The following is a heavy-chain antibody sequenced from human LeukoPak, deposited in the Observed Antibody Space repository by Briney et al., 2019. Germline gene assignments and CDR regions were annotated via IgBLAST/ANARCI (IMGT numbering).Heavy chain of an antibody. J-gene: IGHJ4*02. CDR3: AREGTGYSSSWYSIDY. D-gene: IGHD6-13*01. Sequence: PSETLSLTCAVSGGSISSGGYSWRWIRQPPGKGLEWIGYIYHSGSTYYNPSLKSRVTISVDRSKNQFSLKLSSVTAADTAVYYCAREGTGYSSSWYSIDYWGQGTLVTVSS. CDR1: GGSISSGGYS. CDR2: IYHSGST. V-gene: IGHV4-30-2*01.